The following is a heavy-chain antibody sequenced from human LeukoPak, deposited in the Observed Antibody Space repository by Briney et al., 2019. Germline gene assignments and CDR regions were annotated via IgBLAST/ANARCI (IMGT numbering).Heavy chain of an antibody. D-gene: IGHD5-24*01. Sequence: GGSLKISCKGSGYRFTSYWIGWVRQIPGKGLEWMGIIYPGDSDTRYSPSFQGQVTFSADHSIGTAYLQWSSLKASDTAMYYCATSRIMATISPFDYWGQGTLVTVSS. CDR2: IYPGDSDT. CDR1: GYRFTSYW. CDR3: ATSRIMATISPFDY. J-gene: IGHJ4*02. V-gene: IGHV5-51*01.